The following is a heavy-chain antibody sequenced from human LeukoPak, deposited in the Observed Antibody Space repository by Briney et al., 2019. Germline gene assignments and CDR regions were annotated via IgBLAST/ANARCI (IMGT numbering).Heavy chain of an antibody. V-gene: IGHV4-39*07. CDR3: ARGVLMVDY. CDR1: GGSISSSSYY. J-gene: IGHJ4*02. D-gene: IGHD2-8*01. CDR2: IYYSGST. Sequence: SETLPLTCTVSGGSISSSSYYWGWIRQPPGKGLEWIGSIYYSGSTYYNPSLKSRVTISVDTSKNQFSLKLSSVTAADTAVYYCARGVLMVDYWGQGTLVTVSS.